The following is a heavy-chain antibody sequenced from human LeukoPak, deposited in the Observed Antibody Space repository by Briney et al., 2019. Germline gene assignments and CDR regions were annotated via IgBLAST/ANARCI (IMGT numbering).Heavy chain of an antibody. CDR2: MNPNSGNT. Sequence: ASVKVSCKASGYTFTSYDINWVRQATGQGLEWMGWMNPNSGNTGYAQKFQGRVTVTRNTSISTAYMDLSSLRSEDTAVYYCARRAVAYYYYYYMDVWGKGTTVTVSS. D-gene: IGHD6-19*01. CDR1: GYTFTSYD. J-gene: IGHJ6*03. V-gene: IGHV1-8*03. CDR3: ARRAVAYYYYYYMDV.